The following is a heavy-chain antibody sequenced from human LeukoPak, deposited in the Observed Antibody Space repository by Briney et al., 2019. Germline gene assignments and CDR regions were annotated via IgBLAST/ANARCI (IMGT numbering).Heavy chain of an antibody. CDR2: IYYSGST. CDR3: ASLDCSGGSCYSAAFDI. CDR1: GGSISSYY. Sequence: SETLSLTCTVSGGSISSYYWSWIRQPPGKGLEWIGYIYYSGSTNYNPSLKSRVTISVDTSKNQFSLKLSSVTAADTAVHYCASLDCSGGSCYSAAFDIWGQGTMVTVSS. V-gene: IGHV4-59*01. D-gene: IGHD2-15*01. J-gene: IGHJ3*02.